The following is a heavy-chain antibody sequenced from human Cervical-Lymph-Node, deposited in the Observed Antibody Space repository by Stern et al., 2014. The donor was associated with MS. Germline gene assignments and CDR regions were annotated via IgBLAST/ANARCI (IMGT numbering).Heavy chain of an antibody. V-gene: IGHV3-33*01. CDR2: IWYDGSNP. CDR1: GFSFSRYS. D-gene: IGHD6-13*01. Sequence: VQLVESGGGLVQPGRSLRLSCAASGFSFSRYSMHWVRQAPGKGLEWVALIWYDGSNPYYADSVTGRFTISRDNFKNTLYLQMNSLRAEYTAVYYCASAYSSSHYYFDYWGQGTLVTVSS. J-gene: IGHJ4*02. CDR3: ASAYSSSHYYFDY.